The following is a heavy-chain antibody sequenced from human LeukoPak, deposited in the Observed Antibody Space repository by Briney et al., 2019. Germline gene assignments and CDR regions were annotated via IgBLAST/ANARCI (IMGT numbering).Heavy chain of an antibody. Sequence: PGGSLRLSCAASGFTFDDYAMHWVRQAPGKGLEWVSGISWNSGSIGYADSVQGRFTISRDNAKNSLYLQMNSLRAEDTALYYCAKDGIAAAGTFLSLDWFDPWGQGTLVTVSS. CDR3: AKDGIAAAGTFLSLDWFDP. V-gene: IGHV3-9*01. CDR2: ISWNSGSI. J-gene: IGHJ5*02. CDR1: GFTFDDYA. D-gene: IGHD6-13*01.